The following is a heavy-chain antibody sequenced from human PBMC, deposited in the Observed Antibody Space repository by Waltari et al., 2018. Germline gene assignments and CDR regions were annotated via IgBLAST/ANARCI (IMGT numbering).Heavy chain of an antibody. V-gene: IGHV3-21*01. Sequence: EVQLVESGGGLVKPGGSLRLSCGASGFSFSSYSMNWVRQAPGEGLEWVPSISSSTTYIHYADSVKGRFTISRDNAKNSLYLQMNSLRVEDTAVYYCVSGGWGFYFDYWGQGTVVTVSS. D-gene: IGHD7-27*01. CDR1: GFSFSSYS. CDR3: VSGGWGFYFDY. CDR2: ISSSTTYI. J-gene: IGHJ4*02.